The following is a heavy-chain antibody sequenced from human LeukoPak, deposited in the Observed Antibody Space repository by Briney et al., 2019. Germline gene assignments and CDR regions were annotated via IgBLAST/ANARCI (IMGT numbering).Heavy chain of an antibody. V-gene: IGHV1-69*05. CDR2: IIPIFGTA. D-gene: IGHD3-22*01. J-gene: IGHJ4*02. CDR3: ASTPYDSSGYFHFDY. Sequence: ASVKVSCKASGGTFSSYAIIWVRQAPGQGLEWMGGIIPIFGTANYAQKFQGRVTITTDESTSTAYMELSSLRSEDTAVYYCASTPYDSSGYFHFDYWGRGTLVTVSS. CDR1: GGTFSSYA.